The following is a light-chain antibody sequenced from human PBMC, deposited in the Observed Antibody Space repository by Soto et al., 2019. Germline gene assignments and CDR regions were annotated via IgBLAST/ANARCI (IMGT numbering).Light chain of an antibody. CDR1: SSDVGGYNY. Sequence: QSALTQPASVSGSPGQSITISCTGTSSDVGGYNYVSWYQQHPDKAPKLMIYEVSNRPSGVSNRFSGSKSGNTASLIISGLQAEDEADYYCSSYTSSSPVVFGGGTKLTVL. CDR2: EVS. CDR3: SSYTSSSPVV. J-gene: IGLJ2*01. V-gene: IGLV2-14*01.